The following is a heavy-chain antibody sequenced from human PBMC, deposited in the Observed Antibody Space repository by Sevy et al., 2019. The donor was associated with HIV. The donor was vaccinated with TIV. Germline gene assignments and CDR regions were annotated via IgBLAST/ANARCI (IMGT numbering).Heavy chain of an antibody. CDR1: GFTFSKYS. CDR2: LSFGCGEI. J-gene: IGHJ4*02. Sequence: GGSLRLSCAASGFTFSKYSMSWVRQPPGKGLEWVSTLSFGCGEIKYADSVKGRVTISKDNSKSSVYLQMNNLRPEDTAVYYCAREGCTKPHDYWGQGTLVTVSS. CDR3: AREGCTKPHDY. V-gene: IGHV3-23*01. D-gene: IGHD2-8*01.